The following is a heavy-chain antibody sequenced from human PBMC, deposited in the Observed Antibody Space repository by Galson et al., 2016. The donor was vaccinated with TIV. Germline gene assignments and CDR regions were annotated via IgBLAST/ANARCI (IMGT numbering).Heavy chain of an antibody. CDR1: GFTFSSYD. J-gene: IGHJ4*02. Sequence: SLRLSCAASGFTFSSYDMFWVRQAPGKGLEWVAFVAYDGSDKNYADSVKGRFTISRDKSKNTLYLQMSSLRPEDTAVYYCARVYSSYSFDYWGQGTLATVSS. CDR3: ARVYSSYSFDY. D-gene: IGHD6-19*01. V-gene: IGHV3-30*04. CDR2: VAYDGSDK.